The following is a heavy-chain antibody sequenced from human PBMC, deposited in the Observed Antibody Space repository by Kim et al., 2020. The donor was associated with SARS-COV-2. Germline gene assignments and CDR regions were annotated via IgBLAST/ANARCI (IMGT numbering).Heavy chain of an antibody. Sequence: GGSLRLSCAASGFSFSTYGMHWVRQAPGKGLQWVAILSYDGSNKYYADSVKGRFTISRDNSRNTLYLQMNSLRPEDTAVYYCAKDSSRFTSGSQYFFDYWGPGTLVIVSS. CDR3: AKDSSRFTSGSQYFFDY. J-gene: IGHJ4*02. V-gene: IGHV3-30*18. D-gene: IGHD5-18*01. CDR2: LSYDGSNK. CDR1: GFSFSTYG.